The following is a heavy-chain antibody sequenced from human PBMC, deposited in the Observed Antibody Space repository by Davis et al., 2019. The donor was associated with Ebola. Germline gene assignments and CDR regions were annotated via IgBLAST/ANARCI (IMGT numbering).Heavy chain of an antibody. Sequence: ASVQVSCKASGYTFTGYYMHWVRQAPGQGLEWMGWINPNSGGTNYAQKFQGRVTMTRDTSISTAYMELSRLRSDDTAVYYCARDWDDYGDDGGPPWGQGTLVTVSS. CDR3: ARDWDDYGDDGGPP. CDR1: GYTFTGYY. CDR2: INPNSGGT. V-gene: IGHV1-2*02. J-gene: IGHJ5*02. D-gene: IGHD4-17*01.